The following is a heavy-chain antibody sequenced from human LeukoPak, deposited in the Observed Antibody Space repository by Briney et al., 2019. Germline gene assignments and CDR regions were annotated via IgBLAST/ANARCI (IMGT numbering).Heavy chain of an antibody. CDR1: GDSVSSNSAA. CDR3: AREGIRDFWSTNSSGWFDP. J-gene: IGHJ5*02. Sequence: SQTLSLTCAISGDSVSSNSAAWNWLRQSPSRGLEWLGRTYYRSKWYNDYAVSVKSRITINPDTSKNQFSLQLNSVTPEDTAVYYCAREGIRDFWSTNSSGWFDPWGQGTLVTVSS. CDR2: TYYRSKWYN. D-gene: IGHD3-3*01. V-gene: IGHV6-1*01.